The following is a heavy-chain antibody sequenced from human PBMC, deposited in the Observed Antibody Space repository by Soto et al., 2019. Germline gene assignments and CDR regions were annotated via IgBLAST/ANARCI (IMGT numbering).Heavy chain of an antibody. CDR1: GFTFNSYW. Sequence: VPLVESGGGLVQPGGSLRLSCAASGFTFNSYWMSWVRQAPGTGLEWVANIMPDGGETDYVDSVKGRFTISRDNAKNSLYRLMNSLRAEDTAVYFCARDVTVASFRNYYGMDVWGQGTKVTV. V-gene: IGHV3-7*01. D-gene: IGHD6-19*01. J-gene: IGHJ6*02. CDR2: IMPDGGET. CDR3: ARDVTVASFRNYYGMDV.